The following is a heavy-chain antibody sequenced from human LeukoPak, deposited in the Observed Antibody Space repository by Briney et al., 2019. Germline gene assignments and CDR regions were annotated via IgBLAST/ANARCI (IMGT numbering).Heavy chain of an antibody. V-gene: IGHV4-34*01. CDR3: ARGVVYSSSWYYY. Sequence: PSETLSLTCAVYGGSFSGYYWSWIRQPPGKGLEWIGEINHSGSTNYTPSLKSRVTISVDTSKNQFSLKLSSVTAADTAVYYCARGVVYSSSWYYYWGQGTLVTVSS. J-gene: IGHJ4*02. D-gene: IGHD6-13*01. CDR2: INHSGST. CDR1: GGSFSGYY.